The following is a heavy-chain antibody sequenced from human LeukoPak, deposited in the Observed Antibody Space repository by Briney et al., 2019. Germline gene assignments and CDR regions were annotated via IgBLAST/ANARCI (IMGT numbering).Heavy chain of an antibody. Sequence: SETLSLTCTVSGGSISSSTYYWAWIRQPPGKGLEWIGSIYYSGSTYYNPSLKSRVTISVDTSKNQFSLKLSFVTAADTAVYYCARISAGYPNYFDYWGQGTLVTVSS. CDR2: IYYSGST. CDR1: GGSISSSTYY. CDR3: ARISAGYPNYFDY. J-gene: IGHJ4*02. D-gene: IGHD5-12*01. V-gene: IGHV4-39*01.